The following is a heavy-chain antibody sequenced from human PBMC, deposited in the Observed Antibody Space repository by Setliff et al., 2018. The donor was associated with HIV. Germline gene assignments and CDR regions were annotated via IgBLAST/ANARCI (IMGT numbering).Heavy chain of an antibody. CDR3: ARYGSGGRYRDPFDN. CDR2: ISGRSDLI. Sequence: PGGSLRLSCSASGFSFEGHAMNWVRQAPGKGLEWISHISGRSDLIYYADSVKGRFTISRDNVKNSLYLQMNSLRAEDTAVYYCARYGSGGRYRDPFDNWGPGTLVTVSS. V-gene: IGHV3-48*01. D-gene: IGHD3-10*01. J-gene: IGHJ4*02. CDR1: GFSFEGHA.